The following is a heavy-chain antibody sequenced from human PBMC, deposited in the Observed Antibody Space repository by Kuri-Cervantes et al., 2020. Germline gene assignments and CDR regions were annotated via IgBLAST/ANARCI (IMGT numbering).Heavy chain of an antibody. CDR1: GFTFSSYG. J-gene: IGHJ2*01. Sequence: GESLKISCAASGFTFSSYGMHWVRQAPGKGLEWVAVISYDGGNKYYADSVKGRFTISRDNSKNTLYLQMNSLRAEDTAVYYCARDPKAPPNYGDYINDNWYFDLWGRGTLVTVSS. V-gene: IGHV3-30*03. D-gene: IGHD4-17*01. CDR2: ISYDGGNK. CDR3: ARDPKAPPNYGDYINDNWYFDL.